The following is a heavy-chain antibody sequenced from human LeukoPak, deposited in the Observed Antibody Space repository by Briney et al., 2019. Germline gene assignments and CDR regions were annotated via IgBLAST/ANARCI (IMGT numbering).Heavy chain of an antibody. CDR3: AKRYYYDNSGLWDY. Sequence: GGSPRLSCGASGFTFSSYAMSWVRQAPGKELEWVSAISSSGGSTHYADSVKGRFTISRDNSKNTLYLQMSNLGAEDTAVYYCAKRYYYDNSGLWDYWGKGTLVTVSS. D-gene: IGHD3-22*01. CDR2: ISSSGGST. J-gene: IGHJ4*02. V-gene: IGHV3-23*01. CDR1: GFTFSSYA.